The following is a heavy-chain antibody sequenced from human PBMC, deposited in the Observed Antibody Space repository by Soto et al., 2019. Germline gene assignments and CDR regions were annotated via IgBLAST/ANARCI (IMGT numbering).Heavy chain of an antibody. J-gene: IGHJ5*02. Sequence: ASVKVSCKTPGYTFTRYNIHWVRQAPGQRLEWMGWINAGNGNTKYSENFEGRVTFTKDTVATTLYMELTSLTSEDTAVYFCGRDQSGIGWYVDWFDPWGQGTLVTVSS. CDR2: INAGNGNT. CDR1: GYTFTRYN. D-gene: IGHD6-19*01. CDR3: GRDQSGIGWYVDWFDP. V-gene: IGHV1-3*01.